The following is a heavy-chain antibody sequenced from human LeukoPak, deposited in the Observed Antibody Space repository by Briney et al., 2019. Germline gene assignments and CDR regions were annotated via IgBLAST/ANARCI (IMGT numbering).Heavy chain of an antibody. J-gene: IGHJ5*02. CDR2: IYPADSDI. V-gene: IGHV5-51*01. CDR3: ARQEYCSGGSCYTWFDP. D-gene: IGHD2-15*01. Sequence: GESLKISCQGSGYSINNYWIGWVRQMPGKGLEWTGIIYPADSDIRYSPSFQGQVTISADKSISTVYLQWSSLKASDTAMYYCARQEYCSGGSCYTWFDPWGQGTLVTVSS. CDR1: GYSINNYW.